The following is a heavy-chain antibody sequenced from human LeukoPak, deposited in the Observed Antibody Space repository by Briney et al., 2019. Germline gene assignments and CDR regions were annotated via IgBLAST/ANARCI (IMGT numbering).Heavy chain of an antibody. CDR2: ITHNGGT. Sequence: SETLSLTCAVYGGSFRGYFWGWVRQTPGKGLEWLGEITHNGGTNYIPSLSGRVSVFQDVSKNQFSLKLSSVTAADTGVYCCARGNSGSHWGDHYFYMDVWAKGPRSSSP. D-gene: IGHD1-26*01. CDR3: ARGNSGSHWGDHYFYMDV. V-gene: IGHV4-34*01. CDR1: GGSFRGYF. J-gene: IGHJ6*03.